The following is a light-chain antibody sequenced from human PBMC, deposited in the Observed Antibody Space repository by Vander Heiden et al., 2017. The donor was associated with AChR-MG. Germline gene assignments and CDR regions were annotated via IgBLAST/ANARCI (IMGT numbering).Light chain of an antibody. CDR1: SSDVGGYNY. CDR3: SSYTSSSTLV. CDR2: DVS. J-gene: IGLJ2*01. Sequence: QSALTQPASVSVSPGQSITLSCTGTSSDVGGYNYVSWYQHHPGKAPKLMIYDVSNRPSGVSNRFAGSKSGNTSSLTTAGLHAEDDADYYCSSYTSSSTLVFGGGTKLTVL. V-gene: IGLV2-14*03.